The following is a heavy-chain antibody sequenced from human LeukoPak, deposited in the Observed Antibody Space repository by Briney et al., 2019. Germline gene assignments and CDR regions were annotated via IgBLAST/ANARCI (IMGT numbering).Heavy chain of an antibody. CDR3: ARDGEQQFDY. D-gene: IGHD6-13*01. CDR1: VGSLSSYY. V-gene: IGHV4-59*01. J-gene: IGHJ4*02. Sequence: SEALSLTCTVSVGSLSSYYWSWIRQPPAKGLEWVGYIYYTGSTNYNPSLKSEVTISADTSKKQFSMKLSTVTDADTAVYYCARDGEQQFDYWGQGTLVTVSS. CDR2: IYYTGST.